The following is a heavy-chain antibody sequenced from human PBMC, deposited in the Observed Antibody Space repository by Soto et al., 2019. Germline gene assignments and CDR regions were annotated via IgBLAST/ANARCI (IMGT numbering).Heavy chain of an antibody. CDR2: IYSGGST. J-gene: IGHJ4*02. D-gene: IGHD1-1*01. CDR3: ARDQQLDQFDY. V-gene: IGHV3-66*01. CDR1: GFTVSSNY. Sequence: PGGSLRLSCAASGFTVSSNYMSWVRQAPGKGLEWVSVIYSGGSTYYADSVKGRFTIPRDNSKNTLYLQMNSLRAEDTAVYYCARDQQLDQFDYWGQGTLVTVSS.